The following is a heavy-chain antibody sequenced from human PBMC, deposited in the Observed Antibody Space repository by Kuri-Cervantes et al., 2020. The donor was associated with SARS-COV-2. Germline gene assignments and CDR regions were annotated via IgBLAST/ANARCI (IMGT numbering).Heavy chain of an antibody. J-gene: IGHJ4*02. CDR3: ANDWGHIAAAGPFDY. CDR1: GFIFSDYY. CDR2: IGPSGTTK. Sequence: GESLKISCTASGFIFSDYYMTWIRQAPGKGLEWVSNIGPSGTTKYYADSVKGRFTISRDNAKNSLYLQMSSLRAEDTAVYYCANDWGHIAAAGPFDYWGQGTLVTVSS. D-gene: IGHD6-13*01. V-gene: IGHV3-11*04.